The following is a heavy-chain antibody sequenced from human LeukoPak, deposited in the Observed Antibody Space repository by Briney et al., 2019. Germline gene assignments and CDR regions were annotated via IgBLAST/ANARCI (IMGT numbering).Heavy chain of an antibody. D-gene: IGHD5-24*01. CDR2: IRYDGTNK. V-gene: IGHV3-30*02. Sequence: GGSLRLSCEASGFSFSSYGLHWVRQAPGKGLEWVAFIRYDGTNKYYADSVKGRFTISRDNSKNTLYLQMNSLRAEDTAVYFCAKSGYNRFDYWGQGTLVTVSS. CDR3: AKSGYNRFDY. J-gene: IGHJ4*02. CDR1: GFSFSSYG.